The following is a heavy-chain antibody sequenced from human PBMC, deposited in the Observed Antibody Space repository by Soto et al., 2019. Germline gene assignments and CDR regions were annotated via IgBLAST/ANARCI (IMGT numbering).Heavy chain of an antibody. CDR1: TFTFSNHW. V-gene: IGHV3-7*01. D-gene: IGHD2-2*02. CDR3: ARIDCSTTSCYIDS. CDR2: INQGGSAK. J-gene: IGHJ4*02. Sequence: EVQLVESGGGLVQPGGSLRLSCAASTFTFSNHWMSWVRQAPGKGLEWVANINQGGSAKYYLDSVKGRFNISRDNAKNSLDLQMNSLRAEDTAVYYCARIDCSTTSCYIDSWGQGTLVTVSS.